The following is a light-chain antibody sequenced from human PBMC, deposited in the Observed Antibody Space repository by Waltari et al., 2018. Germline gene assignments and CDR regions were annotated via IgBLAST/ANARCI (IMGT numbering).Light chain of an antibody. CDR1: QSISSI. CDR3: QHSYTTPLT. Sequence: DIQMTQSPSSLYASVGDRVTIPCRASQSISSILQWYQQRTGKAPKLLISSASSLQSGVPSRFSGSGSGTDFTLTISSLQPEDIATYYCQHSYTTPLTFGPGSKVEIK. CDR2: SAS. J-gene: IGKJ3*01. V-gene: IGKV1-39*01.